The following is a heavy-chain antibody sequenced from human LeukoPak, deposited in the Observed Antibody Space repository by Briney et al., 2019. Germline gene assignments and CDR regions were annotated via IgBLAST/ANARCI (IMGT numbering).Heavy chain of an antibody. J-gene: IGHJ4*02. V-gene: IGHV3-74*01. CDR1: GFTFSTYW. CDR2: INSDETTT. CDR3: TRSGYCSGGNCNSYFDS. Sequence: GTSLRLSCAASGFTFSTYWMHWVRQAPGKGLVWVSRINSDETTTRYADSVKGRFTISRDNAKSTLYLEMNSLRAEDTAVYYCTRSGYCSGGNCNSYFDSWGQGTLATVSS. D-gene: IGHD2-15*01.